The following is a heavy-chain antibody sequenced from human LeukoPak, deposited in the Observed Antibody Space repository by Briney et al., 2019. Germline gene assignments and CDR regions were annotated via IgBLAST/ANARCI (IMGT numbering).Heavy chain of an antibody. D-gene: IGHD1-14*01. V-gene: IGHV3-7*04. CDR3: ARVGMDNTPDFDF. J-gene: IGHJ4*02. CDR1: GFTFSNYW. Sequence: GGSLRLSCAASGFTFSNYWMTWVRQAPGKGLEWVANIKEDGSEKYYVDSVKGRFTISRDNAKNSLYLQMNSLRAEDTAVYYCARVGMDNTPDFDFWGQGTLVTVSS. CDR2: IKEDGSEK.